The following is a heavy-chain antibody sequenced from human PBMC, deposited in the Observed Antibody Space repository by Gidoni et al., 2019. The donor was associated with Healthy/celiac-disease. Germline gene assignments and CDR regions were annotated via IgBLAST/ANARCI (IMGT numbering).Heavy chain of an antibody. Sequence: QLQLQESGPGLVKPSGTLSLTCTVSGGSISSSSYYWGWIRQPPGKGLEWIGSFYYSGSTYYNPSLKSRVTISVDTSKNQFSLKLSSVTAADTAVYYCARQGDYYGSGIPNWGQGTLVTVSS. CDR2: FYYSGST. V-gene: IGHV4-39*01. CDR1: GGSISSSSYY. J-gene: IGHJ4*02. CDR3: ARQGDYYGSGIPN. D-gene: IGHD3-10*01.